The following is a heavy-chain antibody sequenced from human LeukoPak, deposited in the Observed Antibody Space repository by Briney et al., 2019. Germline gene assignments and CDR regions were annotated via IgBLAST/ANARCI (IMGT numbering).Heavy chain of an antibody. CDR3: ARDDYDILTGYETREHWFDP. J-gene: IGHJ5*02. D-gene: IGHD3-9*01. CDR2: IYTSGST. Sequence: IPSETLSLTCTVSGVSISSYYWSWIRQPAGKGLEWIGRIYTSGSTNYNPSLKSRVTMSVDTSKNQFSLKLSSVTAADTAVYYCARDDYDILTGYETREHWFDPWGQGTLVTVSS. CDR1: GVSISSYY. V-gene: IGHV4-4*07.